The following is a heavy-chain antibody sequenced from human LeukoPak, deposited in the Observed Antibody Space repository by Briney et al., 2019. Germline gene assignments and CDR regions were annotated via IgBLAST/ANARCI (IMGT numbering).Heavy chain of an antibody. CDR1: GDSVRSCY. CDR2: INDRGST. D-gene: IGHD6-13*01. V-gene: IGHV4-59*02. J-gene: IGHJ6*02. CDR3: VRDSRYGSGWFEDGLDF. Sequence: SETLSLTCTVSGDSVRSCYWSWIRQPPGQGLEWLGHINDRGSTNYNPSLQGRVTISIDTSKNQFSLKVNSVTAADTAVYYCVRDSRYGSGWFEDGLDFWGQGTTVTVSS.